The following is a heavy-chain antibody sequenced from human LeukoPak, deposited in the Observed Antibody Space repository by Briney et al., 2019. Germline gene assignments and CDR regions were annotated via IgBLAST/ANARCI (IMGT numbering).Heavy chain of an antibody. Sequence: SETLSLTCTVSGGSVSSSSYYWSWIRQPPGKGLEWIGYIYYGGSTNYNPSLKSRVTISVDTSKNQFSLKLSSVTAADTAVYYCAAEVGDYVDYWGQGTLVTVSS. V-gene: IGHV4-61*01. CDR1: GGSVSSSSYY. D-gene: IGHD1-26*01. J-gene: IGHJ4*02. CDR3: AAEVGDYVDY. CDR2: IYYGGST.